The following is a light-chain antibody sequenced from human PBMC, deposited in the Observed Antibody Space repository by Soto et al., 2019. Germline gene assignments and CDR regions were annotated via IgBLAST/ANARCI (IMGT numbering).Light chain of an antibody. V-gene: IGKV3-15*01. J-gene: IGKJ4*01. CDR1: QSVNSN. Sequence: EIAMTQSPATLSVSPGERATLSCRASQSVNSNLAWYQQKPGQAPRLLIYGASTRATGIPARFSGSGSGTEFHVTISRLQSEDFAVYYCQQYNNWPLTFGGGTKVEIK. CDR2: GAS. CDR3: QQYNNWPLT.